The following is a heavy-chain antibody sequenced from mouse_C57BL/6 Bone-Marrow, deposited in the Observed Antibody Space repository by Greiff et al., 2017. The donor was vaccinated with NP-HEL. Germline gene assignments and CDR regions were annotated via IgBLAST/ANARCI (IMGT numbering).Heavy chain of an antibody. V-gene: IGHV1-59*01. J-gene: IGHJ2*01. CDR2: IDPSDSYT. Sequence: QVQLQQPGAELVRPGTSVKLSCPASGYTFTSSWMHWVKQRPGQGLEWIGLIDPSDSYTNYNQKFKGKATLPVDTSSSTAYMQLSSLTSEDSAVDYCAMGLKRQYYFGYWGKGTTLTVSS. D-gene: IGHD1-3*01. CDR1: GYTFTSSW. CDR3: AMGLKRQYYFGY.